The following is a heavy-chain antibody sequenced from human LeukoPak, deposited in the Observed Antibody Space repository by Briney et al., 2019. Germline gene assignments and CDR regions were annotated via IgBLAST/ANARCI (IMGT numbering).Heavy chain of an antibody. CDR1: GYTFTSYY. Sequence: GASVNVSCTASGYTFTSYYMHWVRQAPGQGLEWMGIINPSGGSTSYAQKFQGRVTMTRDTSTSTVYMELSSLRSEDTAVYYCARGTVMVYARYYYYYGMDVWGQGTTVTVSS. D-gene: IGHD5/OR15-5a*01. CDR3: ARGTVMVYARYYYYYGMDV. V-gene: IGHV1-46*01. CDR2: INPSGGST. J-gene: IGHJ6*02.